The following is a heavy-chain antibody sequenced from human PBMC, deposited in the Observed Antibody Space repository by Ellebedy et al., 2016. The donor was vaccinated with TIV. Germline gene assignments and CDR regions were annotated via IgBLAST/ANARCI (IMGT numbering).Heavy chain of an antibody. Sequence: PGGSLRLSCAASGFTFSDYYMSWIRQGPGKGLEWVSYISSSGSTIYYADSVKGRFTISRDNAKNSLYLQMNSLRAEDTAVYYCARCPLTMNRGADEYNWFDPWGQGTLVTVSS. CDR1: GFTFSDYY. D-gene: IGHD3-10*01. J-gene: IGHJ5*02. CDR2: ISSSGSTI. V-gene: IGHV3-11*01. CDR3: ARCPLTMNRGADEYNWFDP.